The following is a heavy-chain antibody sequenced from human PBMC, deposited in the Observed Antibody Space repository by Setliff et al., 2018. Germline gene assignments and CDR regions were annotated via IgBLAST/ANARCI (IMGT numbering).Heavy chain of an antibody. CDR2: IRSKAYGGTT. CDR1: GFNFGDYG. J-gene: IGHJ4*02. V-gene: IGHV3-49*04. Sequence: LRLSCTTSGFNFGDYGMNWVRQAPGKGLEWVAFIRSKAYGGTTEYAASVKGRFTISRDDSKSIAYLQMNSLKTEDTAVYYCGRDLAAGKGPVDYWGQGTLVTVSS. D-gene: IGHD6-13*01. CDR3: GRDLAAGKGPVDY.